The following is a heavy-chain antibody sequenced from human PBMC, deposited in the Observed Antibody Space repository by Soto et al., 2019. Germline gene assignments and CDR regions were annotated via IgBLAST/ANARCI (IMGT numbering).Heavy chain of an antibody. Sequence: QVQLVQSGPEVKKPGASVKVSCKTSGYTFTSYGITWVRQAPGQGLEWVGWISTYKGNTNYAQKFQGRVTMTTDTPSSTAYMALRRLRSDDAAVYYCATGSSAFDCWGQGTLLTVCS. CDR2: ISTYKGNT. V-gene: IGHV1-18*01. CDR1: GYTFTSYG. CDR3: ATGSSAFDC. J-gene: IGHJ4*02. D-gene: IGHD3-10*01.